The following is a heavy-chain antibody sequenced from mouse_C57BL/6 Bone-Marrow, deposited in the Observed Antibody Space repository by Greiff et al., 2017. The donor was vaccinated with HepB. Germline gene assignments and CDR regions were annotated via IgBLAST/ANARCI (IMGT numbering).Heavy chain of an antibody. CDR3: ARVWAFAY. Sequence: EVKLVESGPGLVKPSQSLSLTCSVTGYSITSGYYWNWIRQFPGNKLEWMGYISYDGSNNYNPSLKNRISITRDTSKNQFFLKLNSVTTEDTATYYCARVWAFAYWGQGTLVTVSA. CDR2: ISYDGSN. D-gene: IGHD3-1*01. V-gene: IGHV3-6*01. J-gene: IGHJ3*01. CDR1: GYSITSGYY.